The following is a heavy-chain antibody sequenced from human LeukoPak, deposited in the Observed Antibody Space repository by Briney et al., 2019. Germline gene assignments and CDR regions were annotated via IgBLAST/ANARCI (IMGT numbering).Heavy chain of an antibody. V-gene: IGHV4-34*01. CDR2: INHSGST. D-gene: IGHD6-19*01. J-gene: IGHJ2*01. CDR3: ARVSYSSNPEYWYFDL. CDR1: GGSFSGYY. Sequence: KSSETLSLTCAVYGGSFSGYYWTWIRRPPGKGLEWIGEINHSGSTNYNPSLKSRVTISVDTSKNQFSLKLSSVTAADTAVYYCARVSYSSNPEYWYFDLWGRGTMVTVSS.